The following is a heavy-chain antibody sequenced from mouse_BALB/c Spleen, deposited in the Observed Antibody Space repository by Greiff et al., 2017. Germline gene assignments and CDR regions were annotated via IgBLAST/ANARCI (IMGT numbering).Heavy chain of an antibody. D-gene: IGHD1-1*01. CDR3: ARKELTGGFAY. J-gene: IGHJ3*01. V-gene: IGHV5-9-4*01. Sequence: EVQGVESGGGLVKPGGSLKLSCAASGFTFSSYAMSWVRQSPEKRLEWVAEISSGGSYTYYPDTVTGRFTISRDNAKNTLYLEMSSLRSEDTAMYYCARKELTGGFAYWGQGTLVTVSA. CDR2: ISSGGSYT. CDR1: GFTFSSYA.